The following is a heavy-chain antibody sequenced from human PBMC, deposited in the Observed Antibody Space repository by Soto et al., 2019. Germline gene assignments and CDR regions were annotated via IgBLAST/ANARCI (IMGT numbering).Heavy chain of an antibody. CDR1: GGTFSSFA. Sequence: QVLLVQSGAEVKKPGSSVRVSCKTSGGTFSSFAISWVRLAPGQGLEWMGVIVPMFAAPTYAQKFQGRVSITADKYTRTAYMELSRLRSHATAVYYCARDRVMRGNAYYYGMDVWGQGTTVTVSS. D-gene: IGHD2-21*01. CDR2: IVPMFAAP. V-gene: IGHV1-69*14. J-gene: IGHJ6*02. CDR3: ARDRVMRGNAYYYGMDV.